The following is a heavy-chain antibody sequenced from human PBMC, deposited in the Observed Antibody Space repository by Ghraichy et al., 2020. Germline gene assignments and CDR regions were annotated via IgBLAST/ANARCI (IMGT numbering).Heavy chain of an antibody. CDR3: ARDKRSDY. D-gene: IGHD1-1*01. Sequence: ASVNVSCKASGYTFTSYGISWVRQAPGQGLEWMGWISAYKGNPNYAQKLQGRVTMTTDTSTSTAYMEWRSLRSDDTAVYYCARDKRSDYWGQGTLVTVSS. J-gene: IGHJ4*02. CDR1: GYTFTSYG. V-gene: IGHV1-18*01. CDR2: ISAYKGNP.